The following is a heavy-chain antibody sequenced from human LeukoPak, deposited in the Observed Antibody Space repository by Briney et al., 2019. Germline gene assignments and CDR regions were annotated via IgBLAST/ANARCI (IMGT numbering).Heavy chain of an antibody. CDR1: GFTFSSYA. J-gene: IGHJ4*02. CDR2: VNGRGDSP. CDR3: ARSSERRYYFDY. V-gene: IGHV3-23*01. Sequence: QPGGSLRLSCAASGFTFSSYAMSWVRQAPGKGLEWVSAVNGRGDSPYYADPVKGRFTISRDNSKNTLYLQMNSLRAEDTAVYYCARSSERRYYFDYWGQGTLVTVSS. D-gene: IGHD3-22*01.